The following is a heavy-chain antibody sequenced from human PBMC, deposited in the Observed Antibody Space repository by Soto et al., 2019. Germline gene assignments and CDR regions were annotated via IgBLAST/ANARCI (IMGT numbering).Heavy chain of an antibody. D-gene: IGHD1-26*01. Sequence: EVQLAESGGDLVQPGGSLRLSCIGSGFTFSYYEMNWVRQAPGKGLERVAFISHTDRLTHYPDSVRGRFTISRDNDNNSLYLHMTSLRVEDTAVYYCARDTGRASVDLWGQGTLVTVSS. CDR2: ISHTDRLT. CDR1: GFTFSYYE. J-gene: IGHJ5*02. CDR3: ARDTGRASVDL. V-gene: IGHV3-48*03.